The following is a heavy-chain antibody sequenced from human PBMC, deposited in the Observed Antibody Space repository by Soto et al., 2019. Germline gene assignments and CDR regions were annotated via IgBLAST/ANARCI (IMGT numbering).Heavy chain of an antibody. V-gene: IGHV1-8*01. CDR3: AIGPQDILDH. Sequence: QVQLVQSGAEVKKPGASVKVSCKASGYTFTSYDLNWVRQATGQGLARMGWMNPNSGNTGFAQKFQGRVTMTRNTSIRTAYMELSSPRSEDTAVYYCAIGPQDILDHWGQGTLVTVSS. D-gene: IGHD2-15*01. J-gene: IGHJ4*02. CDR1: GYTFTSYD. CDR2: MNPNSGNT.